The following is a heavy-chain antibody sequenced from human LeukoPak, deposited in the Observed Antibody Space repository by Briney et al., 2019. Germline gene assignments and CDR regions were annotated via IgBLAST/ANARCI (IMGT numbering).Heavy chain of an antibody. D-gene: IGHD3-10*01. V-gene: IGHV3-53*01. CDR1: GFTVSSNY. CDR2: IYSGGST. J-gene: IGHJ4*02. CDR3: ARDPGYYGSGSNDFDY. Sequence: PGGSLRLSCAASGFTVSSNYMSWVRQAPGKGLEWVSVIYSGGSTYYADSVKGRFTISRDNSKNTLYLQMNSLRAEDTAVYYCARDPGYYGSGSNDFDYWGQGTLVTVSS.